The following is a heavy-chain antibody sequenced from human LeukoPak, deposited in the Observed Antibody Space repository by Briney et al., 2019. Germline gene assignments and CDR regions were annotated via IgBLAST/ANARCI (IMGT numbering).Heavy chain of an antibody. Sequence: PGGPLRLSCAASGFTVSSNYMSWVRQAPGKGLEWVSVIYSGGSTYYADSVKGRFTISRDNSKNTLYLQMNSLRAEDTAVYYCARARGAAMANFDYWGQGTLVTVSS. CDR2: IYSGGST. J-gene: IGHJ4*02. V-gene: IGHV3-66*01. CDR1: GFTVSSNY. CDR3: ARARGAAMANFDY. D-gene: IGHD5-18*01.